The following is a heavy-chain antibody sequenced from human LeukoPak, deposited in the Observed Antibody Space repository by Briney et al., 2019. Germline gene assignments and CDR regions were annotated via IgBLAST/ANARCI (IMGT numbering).Heavy chain of an antibody. CDR1: GGSISSSSYY. J-gene: IGHJ4*02. Sequence: SETLSLTCTVSGGSISSSSYYWSWIRQPPGKGLEWIGYIYYSGSTNYNPSLKSRVTISVDTSKNQFSLKLSSVTAADTAVYYCARDATMIVYRGQGTLVTVS. CDR3: ARDATMIVY. CDR2: IYYSGST. V-gene: IGHV4-61*01. D-gene: IGHD3-22*01.